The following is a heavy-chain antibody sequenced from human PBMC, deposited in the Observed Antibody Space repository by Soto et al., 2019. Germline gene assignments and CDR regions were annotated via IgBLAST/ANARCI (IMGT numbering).Heavy chain of an antibody. V-gene: IGHV4-39*07. CDR2: MYYSGST. D-gene: IGHD2-8*02. CDR3: ARGDRSLVPYYYYYMDV. CDR1: GGSVTSSNYF. Sequence: PSETLSLTCAVSGGSVTSSNYFWGWIRQPPGKGLEWIGGMYYSGSTYYNPSLKSRVTISVDTSKNQFSLKLSSVTAADTAVYYCARGDRSLVPYYYYYMDVWGKGTTVTVSS. J-gene: IGHJ6*03.